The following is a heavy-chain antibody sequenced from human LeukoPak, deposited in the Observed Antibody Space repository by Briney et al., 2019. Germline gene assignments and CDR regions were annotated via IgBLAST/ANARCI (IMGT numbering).Heavy chain of an antibody. CDR1: GYSISSGYY. J-gene: IGHJ4*02. V-gene: IGHV4-38-2*02. Sequence: SETLSLTCTVSGYSISSGYYWGWIRQPPGKGLEWIGSIYHSGSTYYNPSLKSRVTISVDTSKNQFSLKLSSVTAADTAVYYCARVSVGAIFEAVIDYWGQGTLVTVSS. CDR2: IYHSGST. D-gene: IGHD3-3*01. CDR3: ARVSVGAIFEAVIDY.